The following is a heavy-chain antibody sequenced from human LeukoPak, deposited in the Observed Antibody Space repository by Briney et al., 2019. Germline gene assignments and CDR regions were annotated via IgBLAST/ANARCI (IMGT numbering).Heavy chain of an antibody. D-gene: IGHD3-3*02. J-gene: IGHJ6*03. CDR1: GLTFSSYT. CDR2: ISSSSLNI. CDR3: ARGILAAEGSYYYYMDV. Sequence: SGGSLRLSCAASGLTFSSYTINWVRQAPGKGLEWVSSISSSSLNIYYADSVKGRFTISRDNVKKSLYLQMNSLRAEDTAVYYCARGILAAEGSYYYYMDVWGKGTTVTVSS. V-gene: IGHV3-21*01.